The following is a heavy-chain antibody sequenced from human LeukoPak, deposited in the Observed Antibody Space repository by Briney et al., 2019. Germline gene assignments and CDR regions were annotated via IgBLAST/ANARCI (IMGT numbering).Heavy chain of an antibody. CDR3: ARALRPDSSGYYWHYYYYYMDV. CDR2: MNPNSGNT. J-gene: IGHJ6*03. Sequence: ASVKLSCKASGYTFTGYYMHWVRQAPGQGLEWMGWMNPNSGNTGYAQKFQGRVTMTRNTSISTAYMELSSLRSEDTAVYYCARALRPDSSGYYWHYYYYYMDVWGKGTTVTISS. D-gene: IGHD3-22*01. CDR1: GYTFTGYY. V-gene: IGHV1-8*02.